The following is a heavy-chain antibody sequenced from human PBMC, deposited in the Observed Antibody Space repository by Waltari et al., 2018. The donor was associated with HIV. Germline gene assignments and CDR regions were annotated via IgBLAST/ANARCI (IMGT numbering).Heavy chain of an antibody. CDR2: VATKRHKYAP. J-gene: IGHJ2*01. CDR3: TVGSPDYWYFGL. CDR1: GFNLSETA. Sequence: VRVVESGGDLVQPGGSLRLSCEVSGFNLSETAVHWVRQAAGKGLQWRGHVATKRHKYAPIYTWLVEGRFVMSRRDSENSAFLEMNDLRTEDTALYYCTVGSPDYWYFGLWGRGTLVTVSS. D-gene: IGHD6-19*01. V-gene: IGHV3-73*02.